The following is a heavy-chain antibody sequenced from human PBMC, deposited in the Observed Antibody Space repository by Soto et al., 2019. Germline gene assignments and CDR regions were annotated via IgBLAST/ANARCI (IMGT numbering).Heavy chain of an antibody. D-gene: IGHD4-17*01. Sequence: PSETLSLTCTVSGGSISSYYWSWIRQPPGKGLEWIGYIYYSGSTNYNPSLKSRVTISVDTSKNQFSLKLSSVTAADTAVYYCARHWEDYGDYEYYYYYMHVWGKGTTVTVSS. J-gene: IGHJ6*03. CDR3: ARHWEDYGDYEYYYYYMHV. CDR2: IYYSGST. CDR1: GGSISSYY. V-gene: IGHV4-59*08.